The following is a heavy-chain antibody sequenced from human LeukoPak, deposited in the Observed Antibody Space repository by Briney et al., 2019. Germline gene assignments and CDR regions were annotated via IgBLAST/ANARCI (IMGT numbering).Heavy chain of an antibody. J-gene: IGHJ1*01. D-gene: IGHD3-10*01. V-gene: IGHV3-23*01. CDR2: ISDSDGST. Sequence: GGSLRLSCAASGFTVSRNYMSWVRQAPGKGLEWVSGISDSDGSTYYADSVGGRFTISRDNSKNTLYLQMNSLRAEDTAVYYCAKDYGSGVRGPFQHWGQGTLVTVSS. CDR3: AKDYGSGVRGPFQH. CDR1: GFTVSRNY.